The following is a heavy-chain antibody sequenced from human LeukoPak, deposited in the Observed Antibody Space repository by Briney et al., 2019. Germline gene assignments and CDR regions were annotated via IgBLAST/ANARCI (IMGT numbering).Heavy chain of an antibody. V-gene: IGHV1-2*02. Sequence: ASVKVSCKASGYTFTGYYMHWVRQAPGQGLEWMGWINPNSGGTNYAQKFQGRVTMTRDTSITTAYMELSSLRSEDTAVYYCASRVVPAASYYYYYMDVWGKGTTVTVSS. J-gene: IGHJ6*03. CDR2: INPNSGGT. CDR3: ASRVVPAASYYYYYMDV. CDR1: GYTFTGYY. D-gene: IGHD2-2*01.